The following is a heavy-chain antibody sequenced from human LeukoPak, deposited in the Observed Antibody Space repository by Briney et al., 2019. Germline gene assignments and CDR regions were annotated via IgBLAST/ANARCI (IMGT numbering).Heavy chain of an antibody. J-gene: IGHJ4*02. CDR1: GFIFSSYD. Sequence: GGSLRLSCAASGFIFSSYDMSWVRQAPGKGLEWVSSISNNGGRTYYADSVKGRFTISRDNSEKTLYLQMNSLRVEDTAVYYCARETSGGSHWGQGTLVTVSS. CDR2: ISNNGGRT. D-gene: IGHD2-15*01. V-gene: IGHV3-23*01. CDR3: ARETSGGSH.